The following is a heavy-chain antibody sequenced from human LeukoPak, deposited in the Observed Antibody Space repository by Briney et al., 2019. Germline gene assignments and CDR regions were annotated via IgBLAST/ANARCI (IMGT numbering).Heavy chain of an antibody. CDR1: GFTFSSYA. D-gene: IGHD3-10*01. CDR3: ARFGDYGEY. J-gene: IGHJ4*02. CDR2: ISYDGSNK. Sequence: QTGGSLRLSCAASGFTFSSYAMHWVRQAPGKGLEWVAVISYDGSNKKYADSVKGRFTISRDNSKNTLYLQMNSLRAEDSALYYCARFGDYGEYWGQGTLVTASS. V-gene: IGHV3-30*04.